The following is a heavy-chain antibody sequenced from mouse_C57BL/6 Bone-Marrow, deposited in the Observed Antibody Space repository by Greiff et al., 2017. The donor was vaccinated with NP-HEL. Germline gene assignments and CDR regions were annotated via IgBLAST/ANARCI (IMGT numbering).Heavy chain of an antibody. Sequence: VKLQESGPGLVQPSQSLSITCTVSGFSLTSYGVHWVRQSPGKGLEWLGVIWSGGSTDYNAAFISRLSISKDNSKSQVFFKMNRLQADDTAIYYCARVYDGRPWFAYWGQGTLVTVSA. CDR1: GFSLTSYG. J-gene: IGHJ3*01. CDR2: IWSGGST. CDR3: ARVYDGRPWFAY. V-gene: IGHV2-2*01. D-gene: IGHD2-3*01.